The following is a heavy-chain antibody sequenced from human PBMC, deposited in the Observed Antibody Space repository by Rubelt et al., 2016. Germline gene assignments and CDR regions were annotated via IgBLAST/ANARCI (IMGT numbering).Heavy chain of an antibody. CDR3: ARDPYGDRHHDS. CDR1: GGTFSSYA. D-gene: IGHD4-17*01. Sequence: QVQLVQSGAEVKKPGSSVTVSCKASGGTFSSYAISWVRQAPGQGLEWMGGIIPIFGTANYAQKFQSRVTITADESTSPAYMELSSLRSEDTAVYYCARDPYGDRHHDSWGQGTLVTVSS. J-gene: IGHJ4*02. CDR2: IIPIFGTA. V-gene: IGHV1-69*01.